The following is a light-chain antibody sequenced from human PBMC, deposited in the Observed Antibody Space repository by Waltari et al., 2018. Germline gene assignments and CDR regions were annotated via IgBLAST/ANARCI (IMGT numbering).Light chain of an antibody. CDR1: SRDVDVYNY. Sequence: QSALTQPRSVSGSPGQSVTVSCTGTSRDVDVYNYVPRSQQYPGKAPKLLIYDVTERSSGVPDRFSGSKSGNSASLTISGLRADDEADYYCCSYAGSYTFDVVFGGGTKLTVL. CDR3: CSYAGSYTFDVV. CDR2: DVT. J-gene: IGLJ2*01. V-gene: IGLV2-11*01.